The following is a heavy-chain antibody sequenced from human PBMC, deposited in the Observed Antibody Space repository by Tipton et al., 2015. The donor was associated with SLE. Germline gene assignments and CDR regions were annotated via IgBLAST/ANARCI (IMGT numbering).Heavy chain of an antibody. CDR1: GGSISSHY. CDR2: ISYSGST. Sequence: TLSLTCTVSGGSISSHYWSWIRQPPGKGLEWIGYISYSGSTNYNPSLKSRVTISVDTSKNQFSLKLSSVTAADTAVYYCARDGDGGSGSYDAFDIWGQGTMVTVSS. V-gene: IGHV4-59*11. J-gene: IGHJ3*02. CDR3: ARDGDGGSGSYDAFDI. D-gene: IGHD3-10*01.